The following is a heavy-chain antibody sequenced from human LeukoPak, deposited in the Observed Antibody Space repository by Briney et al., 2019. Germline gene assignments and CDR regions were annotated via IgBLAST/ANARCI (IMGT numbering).Heavy chain of an antibody. D-gene: IGHD3-10*01. CDR3: ARGFGRGSYYYYMDV. V-gene: IGHV1-58*01. J-gene: IGHJ6*03. CDR1: GFIFTSSA. CDR2: IVVGSGNT. Sequence: ASVKVSCKASGFIFTSSAVQWVRQARGQRLEWIGWIVVGSGNTNYAQKFQERVTITRDMSTSTAYMELSSLRSEDTAVYYCARGFGRGSYYYYMDVWGKGTTVTVSS.